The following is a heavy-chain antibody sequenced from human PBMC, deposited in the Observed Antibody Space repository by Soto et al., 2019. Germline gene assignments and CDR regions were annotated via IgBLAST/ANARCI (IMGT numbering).Heavy chain of an antibody. V-gene: IGHV3-23*01. Sequence: SLRLSCAASGFPFSDHAMHWVRQTPGKGLEWVSAITGRGDSTYYADSVKGRFTISRDNTKNSLYLQMNSLRAEDAAVYYCARDDVVVVVAATRYYYGMDVWGQGTTVTVSS. CDR1: GFPFSDHA. D-gene: IGHD2-15*01. CDR3: ARDDVVVVVAATRYYYGMDV. CDR2: ITGRGDST. J-gene: IGHJ6*02.